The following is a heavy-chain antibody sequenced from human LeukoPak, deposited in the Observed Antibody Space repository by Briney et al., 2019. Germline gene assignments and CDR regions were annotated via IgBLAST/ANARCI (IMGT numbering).Heavy chain of an antibody. CDR2: IRYDGSNK. J-gene: IGHJ5*02. D-gene: IGHD3-22*01. CDR3: TREIQYYSDSSGYVNWFDP. CDR1: GFTFSSYG. V-gene: IGHV3-33*01. Sequence: PGGSVRVSCEASGFTFSSYGMHWVRQAPGKGLEWMAVIRYDGSNKYYADSVKGRFTISRDNSKNTRYLQMNSLRADDTAVYYCTREIQYYSDSSGYVNWFDPWGQGTLVTVSS.